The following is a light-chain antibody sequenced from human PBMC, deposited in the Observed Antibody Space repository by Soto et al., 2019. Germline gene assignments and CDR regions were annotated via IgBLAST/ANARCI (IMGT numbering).Light chain of an antibody. Sequence: EIVVTQSTATLSVSPGERATLSCRASQSVSSNLAWYQQKPGQAPRLLIYGASTRATGITARFSGSGSGTEFTLTISSLQAEDFAVYYCQHYNNWPPWTFGQGTKVEIK. CDR1: QSVSSN. V-gene: IGKV3-15*01. J-gene: IGKJ1*01. CDR2: GAS. CDR3: QHYNNWPPWT.